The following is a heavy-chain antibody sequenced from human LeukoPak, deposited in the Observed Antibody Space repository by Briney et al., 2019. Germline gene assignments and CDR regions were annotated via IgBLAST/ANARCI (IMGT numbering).Heavy chain of an antibody. J-gene: IGHJ4*02. Sequence: SETLSLTCAVYGGSFSGYYWSWIRQPPGKGLEWIGEINHSGSTNYNPSLKSRVTISVDTSKNQFSLKLSSVTAADTAVYYCAIYYDSSGYYRDYWGQGTLVTVSS. CDR1: GGSFSGYY. D-gene: IGHD3-22*01. V-gene: IGHV4-34*01. CDR2: INHSGST. CDR3: AIYYDSSGYYRDY.